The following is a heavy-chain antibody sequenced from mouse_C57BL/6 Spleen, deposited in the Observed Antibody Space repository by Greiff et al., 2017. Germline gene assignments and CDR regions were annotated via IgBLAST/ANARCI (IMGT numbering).Heavy chain of an antibody. CDR3: TDGEHYCGSSYDSMDY. D-gene: IGHD1-1*01. J-gene: IGHJ2*01. V-gene: IGHV6-3*01. CDR1: GYTFSNYW. Sequence: EVKLQESGGGLVQPGGSMKLSCVASGYTFSNYWMNWVRQSPEKGLEWVAQIRLKSDNYATHYAESVKGRFTISRDNSKSSVYLQMNNMRTEGTRIYYCTDGEHYCGSSYDSMDYWGQGTTVTVSS. CDR2: IRLKSDNYAT.